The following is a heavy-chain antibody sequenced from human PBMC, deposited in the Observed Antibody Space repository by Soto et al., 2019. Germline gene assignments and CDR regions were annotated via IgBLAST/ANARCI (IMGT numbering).Heavy chain of an antibody. Sequence: SETLSLTCSVPGGSISYDSYYWCWIRHPPGKGLEWVGGIFYTGTTYYSPSLKDRVTISVDTSKNSFSLNLTSVTAADTAVYFCARLVVVAPVANAWGQGTLVTSPQ. CDR1: GGSISYDSYY. D-gene: IGHD2-2*01. CDR2: IFYTGTT. CDR3: ARLVVVAPVANA. V-gene: IGHV4-39*02. J-gene: IGHJ5*02.